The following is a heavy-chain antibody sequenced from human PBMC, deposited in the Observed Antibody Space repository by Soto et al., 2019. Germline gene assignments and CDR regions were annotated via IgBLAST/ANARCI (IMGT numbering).Heavy chain of an antibody. J-gene: IGHJ3*02. CDR2: ISYDGSNK. Sequence: QVQLVESGGGVVQPGRSLRLSCAASGFSFSNYAMHWVRQAPGKGLEWVAVISYDGSNKYYADSVKGRFTISIDNSRNTLYRQMNNLRTEDTAVYYCATVRGYRQDFDAFDIWGQGTMVTVSS. CDR1: GFSFSNYA. V-gene: IGHV3-30-3*01. CDR3: ATVRGYRQDFDAFDI. D-gene: IGHD3-16*02.